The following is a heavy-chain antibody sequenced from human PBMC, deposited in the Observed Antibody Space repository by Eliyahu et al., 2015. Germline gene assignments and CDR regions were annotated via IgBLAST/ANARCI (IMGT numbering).Heavy chain of an antibody. V-gene: IGHV1-69*01. CDR3: ARQRYYCSSINCRLEGHYGMDI. Sequence: QVQLVQSGAEVKKPGSSVKVSCKSSGGTFSNYAISWXRQAPGQGLEWMGGIIHKFETVNYAQKFQGRVTITADESTNTAYMELSSLISEDTAVYYCARQRYYCSSINCRLEGHYGMDIWGQGTTVTVSS. CDR2: IIHKFETV. D-gene: IGHD2-2*01. CDR1: GGTFSNYA. J-gene: IGHJ6*02.